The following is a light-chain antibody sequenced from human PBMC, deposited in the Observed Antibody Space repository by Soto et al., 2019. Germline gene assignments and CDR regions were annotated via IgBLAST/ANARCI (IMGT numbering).Light chain of an antibody. V-gene: IGKV1-5*03. CDR1: QSISSW. CDR3: QQYNSLPPT. J-gene: IGKJ4*01. Sequence: DVQMTQSPSTLSASVGDRVTITCRASQSISSWLAWYQQKPGKAPKLLIYKASTLESGVPSNFSGSGSGTEFTLTISSLQPEDFATYYCQQYNSLPPTFGGGTKVDIQ. CDR2: KAS.